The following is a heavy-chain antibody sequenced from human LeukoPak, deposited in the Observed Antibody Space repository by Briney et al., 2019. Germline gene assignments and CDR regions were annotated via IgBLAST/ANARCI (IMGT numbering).Heavy chain of an antibody. CDR3: ARAGEYDYVWGSYRPKPFDY. V-gene: IGHV1-69*13. D-gene: IGHD3-16*02. CDR2: IIPIFGTA. J-gene: IGHJ4*02. CDR1: GGTFSSYA. Sequence: ASVKVSFKASGGTFSSYAISWVRQAPGQGLEWMGGIIPIFGTANYAQKFQGRVTITADESTSTAYMELSSLRSEDTAVYYCARAGEYDYVWGSYRPKPFDYWGQGTLVTVSS.